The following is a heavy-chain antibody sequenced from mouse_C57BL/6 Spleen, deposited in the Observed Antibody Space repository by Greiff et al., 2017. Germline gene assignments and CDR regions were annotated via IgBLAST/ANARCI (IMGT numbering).Heavy chain of an antibody. D-gene: IGHD2-3*01. V-gene: IGHV1-26*01. Sequence: EVQLQQSGPELVKPGASVKISCKASGYTFTDYYMNWVKQSHGKSLEWIGDINPNNGGTSYNQKFKGKATLTVDKSSSTAYMELRSLTSEDSAAYYCASYDGYSWGQGTLVTVSA. CDR1: GYTFTDYY. CDR2: INPNNGGT. J-gene: IGHJ3*01. CDR3: ASYDGYS.